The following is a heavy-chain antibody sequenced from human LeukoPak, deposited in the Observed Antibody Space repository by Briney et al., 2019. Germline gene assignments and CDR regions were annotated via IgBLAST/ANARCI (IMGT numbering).Heavy chain of an antibody. CDR2: ITSSGDDI. V-gene: IGHV3-11*01. D-gene: IGHD5-12*01. CDR3: ASDIVATSGDF. J-gene: IGHJ4*02. Sequence: SGGSLRLSCAASGFTFSDYYMSWVRQAPGKGLEWVAYITSSGDDIYYADSVKGRFTISRDNAKNALFLRMSSLRVEDTATYYCASDIVATSGDFWGQGTLVSVSS. CDR1: GFTFSDYY.